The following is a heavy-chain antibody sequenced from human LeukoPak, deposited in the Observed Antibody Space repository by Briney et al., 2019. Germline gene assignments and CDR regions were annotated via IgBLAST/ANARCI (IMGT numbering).Heavy chain of an antibody. CDR3: ARGPRRGYSYGYCYYYYMDV. D-gene: IGHD5-18*01. CDR1: GGSFSGYY. Sequence: SETLSLTCAVYGGSFSGYYWSWIRQPPGKGLEWIGEINHSGSTNYNPSLKSRVTISVDTSKDQFSLKLSSVTAADTAVYYCARGPRRGYSYGYCYYYYMDVWGKGTTVTVSS. CDR2: INHSGST. V-gene: IGHV4-34*01. J-gene: IGHJ6*03.